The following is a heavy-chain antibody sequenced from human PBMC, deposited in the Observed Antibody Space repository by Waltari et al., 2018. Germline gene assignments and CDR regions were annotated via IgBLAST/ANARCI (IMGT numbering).Heavy chain of an antibody. J-gene: IGHJ4*02. CDR2: ISGSGGST. V-gene: IGHV3-23*04. D-gene: IGHD3-10*01. CDR3: AKARPMVQGAISRGAHYFDY. CDR1: GFTFSSYA. Sequence: EVQLVESGGGLVQPGGSLRLSCAASGFTFSSYAMSWVRQAPGKGPEWVSAISGSGGSTYYADSVKGRFTISRDNSKNTLYLQMNSLRAEDTAVYYCAKARPMVQGAISRGAHYFDYWGQGTLVTVSS.